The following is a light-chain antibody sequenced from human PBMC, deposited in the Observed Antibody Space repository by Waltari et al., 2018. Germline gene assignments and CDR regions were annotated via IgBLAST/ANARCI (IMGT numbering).Light chain of an antibody. CDR2: VNTDGSH. Sequence: QLVLTQSPSASASLGASVKLTCTLSSGHSSYIIAWLQQQPGQGPRYLMKVNTDGSHSKGEDIPDRFAGSSSGAERYPTISSPQSEDEADYYWETGGHGTWVFGGGTKLTVL. V-gene: IGLV4-69*02. J-gene: IGLJ3*02. CDR1: SGHSSYI. CDR3: ETGGHGTWV.